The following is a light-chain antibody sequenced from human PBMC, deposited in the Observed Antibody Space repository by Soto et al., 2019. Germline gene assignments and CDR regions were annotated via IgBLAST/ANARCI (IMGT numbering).Light chain of an antibody. CDR1: SSDVGRYNY. CDR2: DVS. J-gene: IGLJ1*01. V-gene: IGLV2-14*01. CDR3: SSFTTSSTFV. Sequence: QSALAQPASVSGSPGQSITISCTGTSSDVGRYNYVSWFQQHPGKAPKLLIYDVSNWPSGVSDRFSGSKSGNTASLTISGLQAEDEADYYCSSFTTSSTFVFGTGTKV.